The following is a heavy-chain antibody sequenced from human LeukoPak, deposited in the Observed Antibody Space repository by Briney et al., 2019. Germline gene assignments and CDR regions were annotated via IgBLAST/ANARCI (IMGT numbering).Heavy chain of an antibody. CDR2: IYYSGST. CDR1: GGSISSYY. CDR3: ARHVRGVPPGYFDY. D-gene: IGHD3-10*01. V-gene: IGHV4-59*08. Sequence: SETLSLTCTVSGGSISSYYWSWIRQPPGKGLEWIGYIYYSGSTTYNPSLKSRVTISVDTSKNQFSLKLSSVTAADTAVYYCARHVRGVPPGYFDYWGQGTLVTVSS. J-gene: IGHJ4*02.